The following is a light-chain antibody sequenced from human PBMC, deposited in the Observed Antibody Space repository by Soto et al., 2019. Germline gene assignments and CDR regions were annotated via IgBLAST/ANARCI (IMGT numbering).Light chain of an antibody. CDR3: QTWGTGIQWV. V-gene: IGLV4-69*01. Sequence: QPVLTQSPSASASLGASVNLSCTLSSGHSNYAIAWHQQQPEKGPRYLMKVNSDGSHSKGGGIPDRFSGSSSGAERYLIISSLQSEDEADYYCQTWGTGIQWVFGEGTKLTVL. J-gene: IGLJ3*02. CDR1: SGHSNYA. CDR2: VNSDGSH.